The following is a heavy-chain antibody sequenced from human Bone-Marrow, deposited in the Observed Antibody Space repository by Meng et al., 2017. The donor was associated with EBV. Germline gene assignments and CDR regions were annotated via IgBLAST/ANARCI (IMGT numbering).Heavy chain of an antibody. D-gene: IGHD6-13*01. J-gene: IGHJ4*02. CDR2: INPKSGGT. CDR1: GYSFSGYY. Sequence: QVQLAQSGAEVKKPGASVKVSGKASGYSFSGYYMHWVRQAPGQGLEWMGRINPKSGGTNYVEKFQGRVTMTRDTSISTAYMELSRLRSDDTAVYYCARDGIAAAGRFFDYWGQGTLVTVSS. V-gene: IGHV1-2*06. CDR3: ARDGIAAAGRFFDY.